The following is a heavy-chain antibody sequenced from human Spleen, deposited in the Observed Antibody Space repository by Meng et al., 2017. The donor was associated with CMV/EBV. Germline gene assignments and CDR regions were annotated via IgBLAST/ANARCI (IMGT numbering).Heavy chain of an antibody. Sequence: GGSLRLSCAASGFTLSSYWMSWVRQAPGKGLEWVAKIKQDGSEKYYVDSVKGRLTISRDNAKNSVYLQMNSLRAEDTAVYYCARDREGLGFCGSTSCYGMGVWGQGTTVTVSS. J-gene: IGHJ6*02. V-gene: IGHV3-7*01. D-gene: IGHD2-2*01. CDR1: GFTLSSYW. CDR2: IKQDGSEK. CDR3: ARDREGLGFCGSTSCYGMGV.